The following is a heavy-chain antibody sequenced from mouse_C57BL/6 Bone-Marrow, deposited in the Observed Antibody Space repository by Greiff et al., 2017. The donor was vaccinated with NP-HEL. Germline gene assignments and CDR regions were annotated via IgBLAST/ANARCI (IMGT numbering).Heavy chain of an antibody. Sequence: VVESGGGLVQPGGSLKLSCAASGFTFSDYYMYWVRQTPEKRLEWVAYISNGGGSTYYPDTVKGRFTISRDNAKNTLYLQMSRLKSKDTAMYYCARDGGFAYWGQGTLVTVSA. J-gene: IGHJ3*01. CDR1: GFTFSDYY. CDR2: ISNGGGST. CDR3: ARDGGFAY. V-gene: IGHV5-12*01.